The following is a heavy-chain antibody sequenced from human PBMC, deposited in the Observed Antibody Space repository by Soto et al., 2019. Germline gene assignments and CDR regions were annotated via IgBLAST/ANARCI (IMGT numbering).Heavy chain of an antibody. CDR3: ARERSAAGTGWFDP. J-gene: IGHJ5*02. Sequence: QVQLVQSGAEVKKSGASVKVSCKASGYTFTSYDINWVRQATGQGLEWMGWMNPNSGNTGYAQKFQGRVNMTRNTSISTAYMELSSLRYEDTAVYYRARERSAAGTGWFDPWGQGTLVTVSS. V-gene: IGHV1-8*01. D-gene: IGHD6-13*01. CDR2: MNPNSGNT. CDR1: GYTFTSYD.